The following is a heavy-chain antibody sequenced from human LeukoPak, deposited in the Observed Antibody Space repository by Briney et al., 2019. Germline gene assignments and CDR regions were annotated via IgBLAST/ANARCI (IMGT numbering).Heavy chain of an antibody. CDR2: IRESSGDT. CDR1: GFTFSTHT. J-gene: IGHJ4*02. CDR3: AKRPISGNDKSFDY. V-gene: IGHV3-23*01. Sequence: GGSLRLSCAASGFTFSTHTMNWVRQAPGKGLEWVSTIRESSGDTYYEDSVKGRFTISRDISKNTVYLQMISLRVEDTAVYFCAKRPISGNDKSFDYWGQGTLVTVSS. D-gene: IGHD3-3*01.